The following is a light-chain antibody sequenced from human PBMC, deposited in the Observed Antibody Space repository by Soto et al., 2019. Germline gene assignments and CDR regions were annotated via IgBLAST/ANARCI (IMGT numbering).Light chain of an antibody. Sequence: QSALTQPASVSGSPGQSITISCTGTNSDVGGYTYVSWYQQHPGKAPKLMIYDVSNRPSGVSNRFSGSKSGKTASLTISGLQADDEADYYCSSYTSSSTPYVFGTGTKLTVL. CDR2: DVS. V-gene: IGLV2-14*03. CDR3: SSYTSSSTPYV. CDR1: NSDVGGYTY. J-gene: IGLJ1*01.